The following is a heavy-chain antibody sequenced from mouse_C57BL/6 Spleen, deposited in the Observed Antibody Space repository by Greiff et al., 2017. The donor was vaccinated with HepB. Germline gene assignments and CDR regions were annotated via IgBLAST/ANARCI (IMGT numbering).Heavy chain of an antibody. V-gene: IGHV7-3*01. D-gene: IGHD2-3*01. CDR1: GFTFTDYY. J-gene: IGHJ4*01. CDR3: ARYSGWGYAMDY. CDR2: IRNKANGYTT. Sequence: DVMLVESGGGLVQPGGSLSLSCAASGFTFTDYYMSWVRQPPGKALEWLGFIRNKANGYTTEYSASVKGRFTISRDNSQRILYLQMNALRAEDSATYYCARYSGWGYAMDYWGQGTSVTVSS.